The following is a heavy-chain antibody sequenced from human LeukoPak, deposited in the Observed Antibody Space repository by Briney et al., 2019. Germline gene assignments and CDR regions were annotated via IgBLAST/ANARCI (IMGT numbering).Heavy chain of an antibody. Sequence: PSETLSLTCTVPGGSISSYYWSWIRQPPGKGLEWIGYIYYSGSTNYNPSLKSRVTISVDTSKNQFSLKLSSVTAADTAVYYCARRTPRYYYGMDVWGQGTTVTVSS. CDR3: ARRTPRYYYGMDV. CDR2: IYYSGST. V-gene: IGHV4-59*13. CDR1: GGSISSYY. J-gene: IGHJ6*02.